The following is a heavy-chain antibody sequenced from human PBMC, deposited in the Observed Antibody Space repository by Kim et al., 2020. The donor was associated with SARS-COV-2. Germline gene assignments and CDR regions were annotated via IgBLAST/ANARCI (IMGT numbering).Heavy chain of an antibody. CDR3: ARGSIAVAGNYYYYYMDV. Sequence: KSRVTISVETSKNQFSLKLSSVTAADTAVYYCARGSIAVAGNYYYYYMDVWGKGTTVTVSS. J-gene: IGHJ6*03. V-gene: IGHV4-59*09. D-gene: IGHD6-19*01.